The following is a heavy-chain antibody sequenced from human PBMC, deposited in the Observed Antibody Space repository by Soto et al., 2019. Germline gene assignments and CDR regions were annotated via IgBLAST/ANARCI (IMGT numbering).Heavy chain of an antibody. CDR1: GFTFSSYA. CDR3: AKDPIHFDNWHDGVGSAFDI. V-gene: IGHV3-23*01. CDR2: ISGSGGST. Sequence: EVQLLESGGGLVQPGGSLRLSCAASGFTFSSYAMSWVRQAPGKGLEWVSAISGSGGSTYYADSVKGRFTISRDNSKHTLYLQMNSLRAEDTAVYFCAKDPIHFDNWHDGVGSAFDIWGQGTMVTVSS. J-gene: IGHJ3*02. D-gene: IGHD1-20*01.